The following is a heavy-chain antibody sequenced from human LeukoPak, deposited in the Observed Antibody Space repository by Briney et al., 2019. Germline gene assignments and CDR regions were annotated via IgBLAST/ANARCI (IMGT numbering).Heavy chain of an antibody. CDR1: GFTFSSYS. Sequence: GGSLRLSCAASGFTFSSYSMNWVRQAPGKGLEWVSYISSSSSTIYYADSVKGRFTISRDNAKNSLYLQMNSLRAEDTAVYYCARARITMARGPSASDYWGQGTLVTVSS. CDR3: ARARITMARGPSASDY. V-gene: IGHV3-48*04. CDR2: ISSSSSTI. J-gene: IGHJ4*02. D-gene: IGHD3-10*01.